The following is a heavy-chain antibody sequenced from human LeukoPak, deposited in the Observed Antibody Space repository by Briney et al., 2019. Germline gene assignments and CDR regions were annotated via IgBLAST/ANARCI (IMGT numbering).Heavy chain of an antibody. Sequence: PGGSLRLSCAASGFTFSSYAMSWVRQAPGKGLEWVSAISGSGGSTYYADSVKGRFTISRDNSKNTLYLQRNSLRAEDTAVYYCAKAVWLRLNYYYGMDVWGQGTTVTVSS. CDR1: GFTFSSYA. D-gene: IGHD5-12*01. J-gene: IGHJ6*02. V-gene: IGHV3-23*01. CDR2: ISGSGGST. CDR3: AKAVWLRLNYYYGMDV.